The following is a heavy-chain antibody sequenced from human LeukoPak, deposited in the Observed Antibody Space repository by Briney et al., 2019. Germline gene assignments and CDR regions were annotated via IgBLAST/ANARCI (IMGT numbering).Heavy chain of an antibody. J-gene: IGHJ4*02. D-gene: IGHD4-11*01. CDR3: ARATTITHSFDY. CDR2: ITHSGRT. Sequence: SEPLSLTCAVYVDFFSGYYWTWIRKPPRTRLEWIGDITHSGRTKYNPSLKSRIVISVDTSKNQFSLKLMSVTAADSAVYYCARATTITHSFDYWGQGSLVTVSS. CDR1: VDFFSGYY. V-gene: IGHV4-34*01.